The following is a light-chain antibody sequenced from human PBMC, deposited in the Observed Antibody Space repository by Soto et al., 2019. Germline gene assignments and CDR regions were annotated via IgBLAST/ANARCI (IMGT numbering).Light chain of an antibody. Sequence: EIVMTQSPATLSVSPGERATLSCRARQSVSSNLAGYQQKPGQAPRLLIYGASTRATGIPARFSGSGSGTEFTLTISSLQSEDFAVYYCQQYNNWPLYSLGQGTKLELK. J-gene: IGKJ2*01. CDR2: GAS. CDR1: QSVSSN. CDR3: QQYNNWPLYS. V-gene: IGKV3-15*01.